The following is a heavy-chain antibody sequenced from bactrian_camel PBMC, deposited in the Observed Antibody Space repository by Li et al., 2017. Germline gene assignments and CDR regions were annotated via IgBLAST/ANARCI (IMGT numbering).Heavy chain of an antibody. V-gene: IGHV3-3*01. CDR2: ISPPGGRL. J-gene: IGHJ7*01. CDR1: RSIYSTYC. Sequence: HVQLVESGGGSVQAGGFLRLSCSVSRSIYSTYCMGWFRQGRGKEREGVASISPPGGRLFYADSVKGRFTISRDNAKNTAYLQMNSLKPEDTAMYYCAVTFGDDCTVIRWREFGMDHWGKGTQVTVS. D-gene: IGHD1*01.